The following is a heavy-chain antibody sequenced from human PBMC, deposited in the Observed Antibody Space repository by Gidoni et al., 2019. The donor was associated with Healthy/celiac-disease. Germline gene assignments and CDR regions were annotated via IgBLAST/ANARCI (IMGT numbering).Heavy chain of an antibody. Sequence: QVQLVESGGGVVQPGRSLRHSCAASGFTFSSYGMDWVRQAPGKGLEWVAVIWYDGSNKYYADSVKGRFTISRDNSKNTLYLQMNSLRAEDTAVYYCARDGRENYFDYWGQGTLVTVSS. CDR3: ARDGRENYFDY. D-gene: IGHD1-1*01. V-gene: IGHV3-33*01. J-gene: IGHJ4*02. CDR1: GFTFSSYG. CDR2: IWYDGSNK.